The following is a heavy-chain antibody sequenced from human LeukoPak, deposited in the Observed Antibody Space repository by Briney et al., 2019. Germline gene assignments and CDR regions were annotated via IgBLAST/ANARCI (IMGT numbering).Heavy chain of an antibody. V-gene: IGHV3-9*01. Sequence: GGSLRLSCAASGFTFDDYAMHWVRQAPGKGLEWVSGISWNSGSIGYADSVKGRFTISRDNAKNSLYLQMNSLRAEDTALYYCAKGIGYSYGSLRGFDYWGQGTLVTVSS. CDR1: GFTFDDYA. D-gene: IGHD5-18*01. J-gene: IGHJ4*02. CDR3: AKGIGYSYGSLRGFDY. CDR2: ISWNSGSI.